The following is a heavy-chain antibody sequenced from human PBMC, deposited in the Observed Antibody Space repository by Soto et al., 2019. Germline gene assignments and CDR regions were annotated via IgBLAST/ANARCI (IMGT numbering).Heavy chain of an antibody. D-gene: IGHD5-12*01. Sequence: QVQLQESGPGLVKPSETLSLTCTVSGGSINNYYWSWIRQPPGKGLEWIGYIYYSGGTNYNPSLKSRVTTSVDTSNSQFSLKLSSVPAADTAVYYCARRYSGYDDAFDIWGQGTMVTVSS. J-gene: IGHJ3*02. CDR2: IYYSGGT. CDR3: ARRYSGYDDAFDI. CDR1: GGSINNYY. V-gene: IGHV4-59*01.